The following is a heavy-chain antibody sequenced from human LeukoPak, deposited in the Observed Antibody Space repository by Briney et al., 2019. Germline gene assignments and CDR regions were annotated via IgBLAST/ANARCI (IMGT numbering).Heavy chain of an antibody. CDR3: AGQELTFFAFDI. Sequence: SETLSLTCAVYGASFSGYYWSWIRQPPGKGLEWIGEISHRGGTNYNPSLKSRVTISVDTSKNQFSLKLSSVTAADTAVYYCAGQELTFFAFDIWGQGTMVTVSS. CDR2: ISHRGGT. V-gene: IGHV4-34*09. J-gene: IGHJ3*02. D-gene: IGHD2/OR15-2a*01. CDR1: GASFSGYY.